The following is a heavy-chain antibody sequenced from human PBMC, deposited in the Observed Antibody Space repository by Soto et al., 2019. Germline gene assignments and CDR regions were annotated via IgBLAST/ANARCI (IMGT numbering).Heavy chain of an antibody. V-gene: IGHV4-59*01. Sequence: PSETLSLTCTVSGGSISSYYWSWIRQPPGKGLEWIGYIYYSGSTNYNPSLKSRVTISVDTSKNQFSLKLSSVTAADTAVYYCARAARDYYYYGMDVWGQGTTVTVS. J-gene: IGHJ6*02. D-gene: IGHD3-10*01. CDR3: ARAARDYYYYGMDV. CDR1: GGSISSYY. CDR2: IYYSGST.